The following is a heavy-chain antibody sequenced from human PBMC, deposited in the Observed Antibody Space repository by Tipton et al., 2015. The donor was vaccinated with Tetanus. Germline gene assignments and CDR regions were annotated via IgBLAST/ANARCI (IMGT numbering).Heavy chain of an antibody. D-gene: IGHD1-26*01. V-gene: IGHV4-61*01. CDR1: GGSVSSSTYY. CDR3: ARTPVGATLDS. Sequence: GLVKPSETLSLTCTVSGGSVSSSTYYWSWVRQPPGKGPEWIAYISYSGDTNYNPSLKSRVTILIDTSKNQFSLKVKSVTAADTAVYYCARTPVGATLDSWGQGTLVTVSS. CDR2: ISYSGDT. J-gene: IGHJ4*02.